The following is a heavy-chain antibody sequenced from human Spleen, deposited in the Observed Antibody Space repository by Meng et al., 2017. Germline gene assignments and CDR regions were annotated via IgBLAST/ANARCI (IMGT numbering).Heavy chain of an antibody. CDR1: GYNFPDYY. D-gene: IGHD1-26*01. V-gene: IGHV1-2*06. CDR3: ARDKSGNYRRFDY. J-gene: IGHJ4*02. CDR2: IDPKNGDT. Sequence: ASVKVSCKPSGYNFPDYYIHWVRQAPGQGLEWMGRIDPKNGDTHYAQKFQGRVTMTGDTSISTAYMDLSGLRSDDTAVYYCARDKSGNYRRFDYWGQGTLVTVSS.